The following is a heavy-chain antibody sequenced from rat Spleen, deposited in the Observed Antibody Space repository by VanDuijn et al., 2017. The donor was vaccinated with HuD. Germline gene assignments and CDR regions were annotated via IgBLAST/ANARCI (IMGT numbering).Heavy chain of an antibody. CDR2: RWSNGGT. V-gene: IGHV2-47*01. Sequence: QVQLKESGPGLVQPSQTLSLTCTVSGLSLTSHSVSWLRHPPGKGLEWKGVRWSNGGTDYNSAIKSRLSISRDTSKRQVFLKMNSLQTEDTAMYFCARDRYGSYDWGQGTLVTVSS. J-gene: IGHJ3*01. CDR3: ARDRYGSYD. CDR1: GLSLTSHS. D-gene: IGHD1-3*01.